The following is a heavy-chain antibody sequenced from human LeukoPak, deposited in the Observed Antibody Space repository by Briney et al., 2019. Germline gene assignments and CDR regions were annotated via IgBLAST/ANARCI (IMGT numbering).Heavy chain of an antibody. CDR3: ARVFGFGDPQRGAFDI. CDR2: IYYSGST. V-gene: IGHV4-31*03. J-gene: IGHJ3*02. D-gene: IGHD3-10*01. Sequence: SETLSLTCTVSGGSISSGGYYWSWIRQHPGKGLEWIGYIYYSGSTYYNPSLKSRVTISVDTSKNQFFLKLSSVTAADTAVYYCARVFGFGDPQRGAFDIWGQGTMVTVSS. CDR1: GGSISSGGYY.